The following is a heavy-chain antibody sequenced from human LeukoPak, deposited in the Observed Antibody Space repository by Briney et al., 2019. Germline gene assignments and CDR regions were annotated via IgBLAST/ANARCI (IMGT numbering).Heavy chain of an antibody. Sequence: PGRSLRLSCAASGFTFSSYGMHWVRQAPGKGPEWVAVIWYDGSNKYYADSVKGRFTISRDNSKNTLYLQMNSLRAEDTAVYYCAKGGSGYSGYDLLDYWGQGTLVTVSS. J-gene: IGHJ4*02. D-gene: IGHD5-12*01. V-gene: IGHV3-33*06. CDR3: AKGGSGYSGYDLLDY. CDR2: IWYDGSNK. CDR1: GFTFSSYG.